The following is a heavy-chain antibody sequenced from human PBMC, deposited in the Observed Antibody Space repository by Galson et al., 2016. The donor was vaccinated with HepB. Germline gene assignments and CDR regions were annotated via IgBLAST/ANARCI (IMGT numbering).Heavy chain of an antibody. CDR3: ARAAWVGATTDAFDI. CDR2: ISAYNGNT. CDR1: GYTFTSYG. J-gene: IGHJ3*02. Sequence: SVKVSCKASGYTFTSYGISWVRQAPGQGLEWMGWISAYNGNTNYAQKLQGRVTMTTDTSTSTAYMELRSLRSDDTAVYYCARAAWVGATTDAFDIWGQGTMVTVSS. V-gene: IGHV1-18*01. D-gene: IGHD1-26*01.